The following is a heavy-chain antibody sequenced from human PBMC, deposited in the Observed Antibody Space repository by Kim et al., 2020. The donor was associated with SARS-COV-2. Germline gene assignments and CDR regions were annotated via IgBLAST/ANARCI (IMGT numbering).Heavy chain of an antibody. D-gene: IGHD6-13*01. Sequence: GGSLRLSCEASGFTFSNENMNWVRQAPGKGLEWISYISGSGDTIVYADSAKGRFSISRDNAKSSLFLHMNSLRDEDTALYYCACGFGSSWFYHWGQGTLVTVSS. CDR1: GFTFSNEN. V-gene: IGHV3-48*02. CDR2: ISGSGDTI. J-gene: IGHJ5*02. CDR3: ACGFGSSWFYH.